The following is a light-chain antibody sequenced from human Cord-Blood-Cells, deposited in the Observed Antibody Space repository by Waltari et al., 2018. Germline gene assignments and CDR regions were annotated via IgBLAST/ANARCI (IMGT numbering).Light chain of an antibody. J-gene: IGLJ1*01. Sequence: QSALTQPPSASGSPGQSVTISCTGTSSDVGGYNYVSWYQQHPGKAPKLMMYEVSKRPSGVPDRFSGSKSGNMASLTVSGLQAEDEADYYCSSYAGSNNYVFGTGTKVTVL. CDR1: SSDVGGYNY. CDR3: SSYAGSNNYV. V-gene: IGLV2-8*01. CDR2: EVS.